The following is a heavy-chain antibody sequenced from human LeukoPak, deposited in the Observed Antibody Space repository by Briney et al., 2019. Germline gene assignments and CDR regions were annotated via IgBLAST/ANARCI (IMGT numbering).Heavy chain of an antibody. CDR3: VKDLSTVVTRAGDR. CDR2: ISTNGGST. CDR1: GFTFSSYA. V-gene: IGHV3-64D*09. Sequence: PGGSLRLPCSASGFTFSSYAMYWVRQAPGKGLEYVSGISTNGGSTDYADSVKGRFTISRDNSKNTLYLQMSSLRAEDTAVYYCVKDLSTVVTRAGDRWGQGTLVTVSS. D-gene: IGHD4-23*01. J-gene: IGHJ5*02.